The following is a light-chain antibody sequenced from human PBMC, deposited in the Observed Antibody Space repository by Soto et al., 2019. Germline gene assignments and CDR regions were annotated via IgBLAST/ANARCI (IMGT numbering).Light chain of an antibody. CDR2: RNN. CDR3: AAWYDSLSGWV. CDR1: SSNIGSNY. Sequence: QSVLTQPPSASGTPGQRVTISCSGSSSNIGSNYVYWYQQLPGTAPKLLIYRNNQRPSGVPDRFSGSKSGTSASLAISGLRSEDEADYYCAAWYDSLSGWVFGGGIKLTVL. J-gene: IGLJ3*02. V-gene: IGLV1-47*01.